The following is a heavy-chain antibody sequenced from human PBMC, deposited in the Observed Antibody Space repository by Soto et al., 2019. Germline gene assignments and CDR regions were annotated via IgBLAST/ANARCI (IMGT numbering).Heavy chain of an antibody. D-gene: IGHD3-3*01. J-gene: IGHJ4*02. CDR2: ISGSGGST. CDR3: AKVGTIFGVVGPRSASLPSDY. V-gene: IGHV3-23*01. Sequence: GGSLRLSCAASGFTFSSYAMSWVRQAPGKGLEWVSAISGSGGSTYYADSVKGRFTISRDNSKNTLDLQMNSLGAEDTAVYYCAKVGTIFGVVGPRSASLPSDYWGQGTLVTVSS. CDR1: GFTFSSYA.